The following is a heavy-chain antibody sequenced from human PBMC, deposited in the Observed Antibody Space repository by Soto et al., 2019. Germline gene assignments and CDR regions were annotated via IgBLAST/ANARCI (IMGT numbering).Heavy chain of an antibody. V-gene: IGHV4-59*01. CDR3: VTLSPARHRTFSFGP. CDR2: ISSSGST. D-gene: IGHD2-8*01. Sequence: QVQLQESGPGLVKPSETLSLTCTASSGSISSNYWSWIRQPPGKGLEWIGYISSSGSTSYNASLQRRVSISVEISRSQISLSLPSVTAADKAVYYCVTLSPARHRTFSFGPWGRGTLVTVSS. J-gene: IGHJ5*02. CDR1: SGSISSNY.